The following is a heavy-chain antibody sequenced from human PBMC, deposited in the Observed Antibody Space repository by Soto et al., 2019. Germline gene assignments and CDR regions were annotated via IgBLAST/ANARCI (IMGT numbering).Heavy chain of an antibody. D-gene: IGHD6-19*01. J-gene: IGHJ2*01. CDR1: GGSFSGYY. CDR3: ARGPKWLTSRRYFDL. CDR2: INHSGST. V-gene: IGHV4-34*01. Sequence: QVQLQQWGAGLLKPSETLSLTCAVYGGSFSGYYWSWIRQPPGKGLEWIGEINHSGSTNYNPSLKSRVTISVDTSKNQCSLKLSSVTAADTAVYYCARGPKWLTSRRYFDLWGRGTLVTVSS.